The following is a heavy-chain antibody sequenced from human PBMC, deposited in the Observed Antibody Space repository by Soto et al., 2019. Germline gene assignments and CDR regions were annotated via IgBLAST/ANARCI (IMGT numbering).Heavy chain of an antibody. V-gene: IGHV1-46*01. J-gene: IGHJ4*02. CDR1: GGTFSSYA. Sequence: ASVKVSCKASGGTFSSYAISWVRQAPGQGLEWMGIINPSGGSTSYAQKFQGRVTMTRDTSTSTAYMELSSLRSEDTAVYYCARAAAVAYFDYWAQGTLVTVSS. CDR2: INPSGGST. CDR3: ARAAAVAYFDY. D-gene: IGHD6-19*01.